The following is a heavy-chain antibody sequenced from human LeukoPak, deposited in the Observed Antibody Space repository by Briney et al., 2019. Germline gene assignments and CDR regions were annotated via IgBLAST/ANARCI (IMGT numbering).Heavy chain of an antibody. J-gene: IGHJ4*02. D-gene: IGHD4-17*01. CDR2: IYYSGST. V-gene: IGHV4-59*01. CDR1: VGSISSYY. Sequence: SETLSLTCTVSVGSISSYYWSWIRQPPGKGLEWIGYIYYSGSTNYNPSLKSRVTISVDTSKNQFSLKLSSVTAADTAVYYCARASDGDYSNYFDYWGQGTLVTVSS. CDR3: ARASDGDYSNYFDY.